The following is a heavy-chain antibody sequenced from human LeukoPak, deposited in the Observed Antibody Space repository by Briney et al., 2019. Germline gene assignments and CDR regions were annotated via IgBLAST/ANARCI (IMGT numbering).Heavy chain of an antibody. V-gene: IGHV4-4*07. CDR2: IYTSGSA. J-gene: IGHJ5*02. Sequence: PSETLSLTCTVSGGSISNNYWSWIRQPAGKGLEWIGRIYTSGSATYNPTLRSRVTMSVDTSKNQFSLKLSSVTAADTAVYYCTREPDPWGQGTLVTVSS. CDR3: TREPDP. D-gene: IGHD1-14*01. CDR1: GGSISNNY.